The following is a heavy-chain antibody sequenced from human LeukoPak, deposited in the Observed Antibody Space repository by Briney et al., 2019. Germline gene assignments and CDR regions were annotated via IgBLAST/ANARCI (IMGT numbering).Heavy chain of an antibody. V-gene: IGHV4-61*02. Sequence: PSETLSLTCTVSGGSISSGSYYWSWIRQPAGKGLEWIGRIYTSGSTNYNPSLKSRVTISVDTSKNQFSLKLSSVTAADTAVYYCAREDSGEIWLQLGAFDIWGQGTMVTVSS. CDR2: IYTSGST. CDR1: GGSISSGSYY. D-gene: IGHD5-24*01. J-gene: IGHJ3*02. CDR3: AREDSGEIWLQLGAFDI.